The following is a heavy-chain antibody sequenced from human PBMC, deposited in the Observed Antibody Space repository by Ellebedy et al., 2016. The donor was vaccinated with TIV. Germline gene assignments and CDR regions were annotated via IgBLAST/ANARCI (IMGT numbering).Heavy chain of an antibody. CDR2: FDPEDGET. V-gene: IGHV1-24*01. J-gene: IGHJ4*02. Sequence: AASVKVSCKVSGYTLTELSMHWVRQAPGKGLEWMGGFDPEDGETIYAQKFQGRVTMTEDTSTDTAYMELSSLRSEETAVYYCATDPRADGSGSYSGGWGQGTLVTVSS. D-gene: IGHD3-10*01. CDR3: ATDPRADGSGSYSGG. CDR1: GYTLTELS.